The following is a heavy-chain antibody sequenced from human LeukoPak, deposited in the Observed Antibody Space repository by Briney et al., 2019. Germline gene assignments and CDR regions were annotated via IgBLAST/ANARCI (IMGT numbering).Heavy chain of an antibody. J-gene: IGHJ4*02. CDR2: ISGSGGST. V-gene: IGHV3-23*01. D-gene: IGHD5-12*01. CDR1: GFTFSSYA. Sequence: PGGSLRLSCAASGFTFSSYAMSWVRQAPGKGLEWVSAISGSGGSTYYADSVKGRFTISRDNSKNTLYLQMSSLRAEDTAVYYCAKDMEDIVATDRVDYWGQGTLVTVSS. CDR3: AKDMEDIVATDRVDY.